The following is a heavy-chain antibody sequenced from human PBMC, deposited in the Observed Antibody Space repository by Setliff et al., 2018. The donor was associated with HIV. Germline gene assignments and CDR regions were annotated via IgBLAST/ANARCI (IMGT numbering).Heavy chain of an antibody. V-gene: IGHV4-59*01. J-gene: IGHJ6*02. CDR1: GGSISSYY. Sequence: SETLSLTCTVSGGSISSYYWSWIRQPPGKGLELIGYIYYSGSTNYNPSLKSRVTISVDTSKNQFSLKLSSVTAADTAVYYCARDRWSVSGAYYYYGMDVWGQGTTVTVSS. CDR3: ARDRWSVSGAYYYYGMDV. D-gene: IGHD6-19*01. CDR2: IYYSGST.